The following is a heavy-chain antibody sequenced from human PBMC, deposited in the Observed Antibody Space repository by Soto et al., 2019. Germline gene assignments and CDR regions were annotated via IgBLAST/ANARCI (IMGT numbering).Heavy chain of an antibody. CDR2: ISYDGGDT. D-gene: IGHD3-9*01. Sequence: VQLVESGGGVVQPGRSLSLSCAASGFTFTAFAIHWVRQAPGKGLEWVAIISYDGGDTHFADSVKGRLTISRDNSKNTVYLHMNSLRPEDTAVYYCARDRFFDSYSFDYWGQGTLVTVSS. V-gene: IGHV3-30-3*01. CDR3: ARDRFFDSYSFDY. J-gene: IGHJ4*02. CDR1: GFTFTAFA.